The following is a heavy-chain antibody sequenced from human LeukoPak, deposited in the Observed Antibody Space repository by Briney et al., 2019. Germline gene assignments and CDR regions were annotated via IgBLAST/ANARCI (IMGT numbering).Heavy chain of an antibody. Sequence: PGGSLRLSCAASGFTLSSYAMSWVRQAPGKGLEWVSAISGSGGSTYYADSVKGRFTISRDNSKNTLYLQMNSLRAEDTAVYYCAKGHSSSWYNYFDYWGQGTLVTVSS. CDR3: AKGHSSSWYNYFDY. CDR1: GFTLSSYA. D-gene: IGHD6-13*01. CDR2: ISGSGGST. J-gene: IGHJ4*02. V-gene: IGHV3-23*01.